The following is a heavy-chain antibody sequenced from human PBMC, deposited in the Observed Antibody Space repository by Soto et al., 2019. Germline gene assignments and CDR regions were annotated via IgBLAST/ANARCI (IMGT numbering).Heavy chain of an antibody. Sequence: QVQLVESGGGVVQPGTSLRLSCAASGVAFSTYGVHWVRQAPGKGLEWVAILSYDGHNEYYTDSVKGRFTISRDTSRNTLYLQMDRLRADDTAMYYCAKDRGFGEYLFDSWGQGTLVTVSS. J-gene: IGHJ4*02. D-gene: IGHD3-10*01. CDR2: LSYDGHNE. V-gene: IGHV3-30*18. CDR3: AKDRGFGEYLFDS. CDR1: GVAFSTYG.